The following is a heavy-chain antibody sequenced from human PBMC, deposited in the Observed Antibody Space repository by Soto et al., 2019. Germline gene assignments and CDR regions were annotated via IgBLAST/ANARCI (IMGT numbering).Heavy chain of an antibody. J-gene: IGHJ4*02. CDR2: INPSGGIT. CDR3: VRVDSSGWYRLFDY. CDR1: GYTFTSYY. D-gene: IGHD6-19*01. Sequence: ASVKVSCKTSGYTFTSYYIHWVRQAPGQGLEWMGIINPSGGITSYAQKFQGRVTMTRDTSTSTVYMELSSLRSEDTAIYYCVRVDSSGWYRLFDYWGQGTLVTVS. V-gene: IGHV1-46*01.